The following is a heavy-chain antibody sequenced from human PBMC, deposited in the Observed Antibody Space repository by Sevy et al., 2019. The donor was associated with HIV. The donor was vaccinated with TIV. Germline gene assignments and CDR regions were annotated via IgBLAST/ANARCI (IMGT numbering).Heavy chain of an antibody. CDR3: SRESGSDWYVDH. V-gene: IGHV3-33*01. CDR2: IFSDGTTK. J-gene: IGHJ4*02. D-gene: IGHD2-21*02. CDR1: GFTFSNFG. Sequence: GGSLRLSCAASGFTFSNFGMHWVRQAAGKGLEWVAAIFSDGTTKYYGDSVEGRFTISRDNSKNTLYLQMSRLTGEDTAVYYCSRESGSDWYVDHWGQGTLVTVSS.